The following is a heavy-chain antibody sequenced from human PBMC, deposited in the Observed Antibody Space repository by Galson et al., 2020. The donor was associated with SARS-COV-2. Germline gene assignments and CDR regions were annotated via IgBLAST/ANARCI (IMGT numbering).Heavy chain of an antibody. J-gene: IGHJ5*02. Sequence: QAGGSLRLSCAASGFTFSNHWMNWVRQAPGKGLEWVANIKPDGTEKSYVDSVKGRFTISRDNGKNSLYLQMTSLRGEDTAVYYCARESSSWGQGTLVTVSS. V-gene: IGHV3-7*01. CDR3: ARESSS. CDR1: GFTFSNHW. CDR2: IKPDGTEK.